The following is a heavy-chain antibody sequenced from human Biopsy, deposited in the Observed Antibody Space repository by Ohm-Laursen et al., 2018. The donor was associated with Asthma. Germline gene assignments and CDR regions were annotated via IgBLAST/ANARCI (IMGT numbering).Heavy chain of an antibody. Sequence: SLRLSCSASGFTFGDYWMSWVRQAPGKGLEWVSVIYNDGRAYYADSVKGRFTVSRDNSKNTLFLQMNSLRAEDTAVYYCTRTTTVTTTYAMDAWGRGTTVTVSS. V-gene: IGHV3-53*01. CDR2: IYNDGRA. J-gene: IGHJ6*02. D-gene: IGHD4-17*01. CDR1: GFTFGDYW. CDR3: TRTTTVTTTYAMDA.